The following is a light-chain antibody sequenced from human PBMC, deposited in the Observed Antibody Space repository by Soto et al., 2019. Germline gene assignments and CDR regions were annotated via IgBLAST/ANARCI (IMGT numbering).Light chain of an antibody. CDR2: EVS. J-gene: IGLJ1*01. Sequence: QSALTQPASVSGSPGQSITISCTGTSSDVGGYNSVSWYQQHPGKAPKLMIYEVSNRPSGVSNRFSGSKSGNTASLTISGLQVEDEADYYCSSYTTSSTRLYVFGTGTKVTVL. CDR1: SSDVGGYNS. CDR3: SSYTTSSTRLYV. V-gene: IGLV2-14*01.